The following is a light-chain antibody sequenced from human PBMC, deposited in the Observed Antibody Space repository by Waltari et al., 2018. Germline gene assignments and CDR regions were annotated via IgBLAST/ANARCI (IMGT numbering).Light chain of an antibody. J-gene: IGKJ1*01. CDR2: GES. CDR3: QQYNNWPRT. CDR1: QSLSRN. V-gene: IGKV3-15*01. Sequence: EIVMTQSPATLSVSPGERATLSCRASQSLSRNLAWPQQKPGQAPRPLIYGESTRATGIPARFSGSGSGTEFTLTISSLQSEDFAVYYCQQYNNWPRTFGQGTKVEIK.